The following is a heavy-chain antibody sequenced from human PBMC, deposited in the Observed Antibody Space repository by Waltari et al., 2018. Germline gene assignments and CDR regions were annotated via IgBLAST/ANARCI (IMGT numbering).Heavy chain of an antibody. CDR1: GYSISSGYY. CDR3: ARDSGDSDAFEI. D-gene: IGHD6-13*01. CDR2: IYHSGST. Sequence: QVQLQESGPGLVKPSETLSLTCAVSGYSISSGYYWGWIRQPPGKGLEWIGSIYHSGSTYYNPSLKRRVTISGDRSKNQCSLKLSAVTAADAAVYYCARDSGDSDAFEIWGQGTMVTVSS. J-gene: IGHJ3*02. V-gene: IGHV4-38-2*02.